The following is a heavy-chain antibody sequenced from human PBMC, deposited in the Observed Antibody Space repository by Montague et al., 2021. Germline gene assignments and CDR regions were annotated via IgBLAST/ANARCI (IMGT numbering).Heavy chain of an antibody. V-gene: IGHV2-5*02. Sequence: PALVKPTQTLRLTCTFSGSSLNYSGVGVGWIRQPPGKALEWLALIYWDDDTRYNPSLRSRLAITRDTSKNQVVLTLTNVAPVDTATYFCAHRLVAGNWFDPWGQGTLVTVSS. CDR3: AHRLVAGNWFDP. CDR1: GSSLNYSGVG. J-gene: IGHJ5*02. CDR2: IYWDDDT.